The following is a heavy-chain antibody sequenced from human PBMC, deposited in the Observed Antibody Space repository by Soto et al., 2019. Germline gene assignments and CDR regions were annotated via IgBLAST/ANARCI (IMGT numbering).Heavy chain of an antibody. CDR2: INHSGST. Sequence: QVQLQQWGAGLLKPSETLSLTCAVYGGSFSGYYWSWIRQPPGKGLEWIGEINHSGSTNYNPSLKSRVTISVDTSKNQVSLKLSSVTAADTAVYYCATSGPFYDYVWGSYRQNPSHFDYWGQGTLVTVSS. J-gene: IGHJ4*02. CDR3: ATSGPFYDYVWGSYRQNPSHFDY. V-gene: IGHV4-34*01. CDR1: GGSFSGYY. D-gene: IGHD3-16*02.